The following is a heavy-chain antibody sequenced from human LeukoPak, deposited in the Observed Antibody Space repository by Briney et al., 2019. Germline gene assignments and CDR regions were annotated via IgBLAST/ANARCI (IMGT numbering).Heavy chain of an antibody. CDR2: ISGSGAGT. Sequence: PGGSLGLSCAASGFTFSSYAMSWVRQAPGKGLEWVSAISGSGAGTHYADSVQGRFTISRDNSKNTLYLQMNSLRAEDTAVYYCAKAGYCSGGSCYRGFDYWGQGTLVTVSP. D-gene: IGHD2-15*01. J-gene: IGHJ4*02. V-gene: IGHV3-23*01. CDR3: AKAGYCSGGSCYRGFDY. CDR1: GFTFSSYA.